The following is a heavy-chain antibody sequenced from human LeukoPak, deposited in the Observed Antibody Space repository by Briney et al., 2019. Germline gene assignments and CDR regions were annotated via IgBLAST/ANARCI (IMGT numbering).Heavy chain of an antibody. D-gene: IGHD1-14*01. CDR3: VKDFSSPYPPVDFQH. J-gene: IGHJ1*01. Sequence: GGSLRLSCAASGFTFRSYGIHWVRQAPGKGLQWVAFIGYDGTKKSYADSVKGRFTISRDNSKNTVDLQMNSLRVEDMARYYCVKDFSSPYPPVDFQHWGRGTLVTVSS. CDR2: IGYDGTKK. CDR1: GFTFRSYG. V-gene: IGHV3-30*02.